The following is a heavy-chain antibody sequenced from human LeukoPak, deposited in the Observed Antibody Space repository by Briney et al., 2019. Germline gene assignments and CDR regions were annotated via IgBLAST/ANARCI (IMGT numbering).Heavy chain of an antibody. V-gene: IGHV3-23*01. D-gene: IGHD3-9*01. CDR1: GFTFSSYA. Sequence: PGGSLRLSCAASGFTFSSYAMSWVRQAPGKGLEWVSAISGSGGSTYYADSVMGRFTISTDNSKNTLYLQMNSLRAEDTAVYYCAKDSGYYDILTGYPGGDWFDPWGQGTLATVSS. CDR3: AKDSGYYDILTGYPGGDWFDP. J-gene: IGHJ5*02. CDR2: ISGSGGST.